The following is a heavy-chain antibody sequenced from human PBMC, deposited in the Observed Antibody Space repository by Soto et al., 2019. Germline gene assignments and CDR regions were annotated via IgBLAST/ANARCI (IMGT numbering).Heavy chain of an antibody. V-gene: IGHV1-69*06. J-gene: IGHJ6*02. CDR1: GGAFSSYA. Sequence: SVKVSCKASGGAFSSYAISWVRQAPGQGLEWMGGIIPIFGTANYAQKFQGRVTITADKSTSTAYMELSSLRSEDTAVYYCARQILSHLYDFWSGYHPGLEVWGQGTTLTVSS. D-gene: IGHD3-3*01. CDR2: IIPIFGTA. CDR3: ARQILSHLYDFWSGYHPGLEV.